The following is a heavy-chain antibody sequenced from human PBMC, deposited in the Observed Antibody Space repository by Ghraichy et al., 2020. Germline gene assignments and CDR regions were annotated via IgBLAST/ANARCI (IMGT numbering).Heavy chain of an antibody. V-gene: IGHV4-34*01. Sequence: SETLSLTCAVYGGSFSGYFCSWIRQPPGKGLEWIGEINHSGITNYNPSLKSRVTISEDTPKNQFSLKLSSVTAADTAVYYCAGRYNWNAEPNWFDPWGQGTLVTVSS. CDR1: GGSFSGYF. J-gene: IGHJ5*02. D-gene: IGHD1-20*01. CDR3: AGRYNWNAEPNWFDP. CDR2: INHSGIT.